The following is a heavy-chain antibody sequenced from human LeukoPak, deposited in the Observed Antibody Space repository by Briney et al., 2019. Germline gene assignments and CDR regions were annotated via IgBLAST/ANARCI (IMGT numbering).Heavy chain of an antibody. Sequence: PSETLSLTSTLPLDSTTSNFWSWVRPPPGKGLEWIGEIHRSGSPNYNPSLQRRVTISIDRSRNQIALELSSVTAADTAVYYCAREILGGFNPGAYWGQGTLVTVSS. D-gene: IGHD1-14*01. CDR2: IHRSGSP. J-gene: IGHJ4*02. CDR3: AREILGGFNPGAY. V-gene: IGHV4-4*02. CDR1: LDSTTSNF.